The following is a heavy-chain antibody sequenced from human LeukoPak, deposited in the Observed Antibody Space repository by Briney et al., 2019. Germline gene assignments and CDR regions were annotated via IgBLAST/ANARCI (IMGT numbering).Heavy chain of an antibody. CDR3: ARRLTQYDCFDP. CDR2: TYYRSTWYN. Sequence: SQTLSLTCTISGDSVSSNSVTWNWIRQSPSRGLEWLGRTYYRSTWYNDYAVSVRGRITVNPDTSKNQFSLHLNSVTPEDTAVYYCARRLTQYDCFDPWGQGIPVTVSS. V-gene: IGHV6-1*01. D-gene: IGHD2-2*01. J-gene: IGHJ5*02. CDR1: GDSVSSNSVT.